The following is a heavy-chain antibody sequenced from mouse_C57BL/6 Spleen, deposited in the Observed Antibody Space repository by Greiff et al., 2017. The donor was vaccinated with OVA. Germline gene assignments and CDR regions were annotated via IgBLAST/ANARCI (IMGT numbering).Heavy chain of an antibody. D-gene: IGHD2-4*01. CDR3: TRERGYDYDDGSWFAY. CDR1: GFTFSSYA. Sequence: EVQLLESGEGLVKPGGSLKLSCAASGFTFSSYAMSWVRQTPEKRLEWVAYISRGGDYIYYADTVKGRFTISIDNAWNTLYLQMSSLKSEDTAMYYCTRERGYDYDDGSWFAYWGQGTLVTVSA. V-gene: IGHV5-9-1*02. J-gene: IGHJ3*01. CDR2: ISRGGDYI.